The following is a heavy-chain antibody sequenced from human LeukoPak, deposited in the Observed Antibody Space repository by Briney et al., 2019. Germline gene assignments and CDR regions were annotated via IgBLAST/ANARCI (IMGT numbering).Heavy chain of an antibody. CDR2: ISSSSSTI. J-gene: IGHJ4*02. D-gene: IGHD1-26*01. Sequence: PGGSLRLSCAASGNYCMHWVRQAPGKGLEWVSYISSSSSTIYYADSVKGRFTISRDNAKNSLYLQMNSLRAEDTAVYYCARDRGRGGAFDYWGQGTLVTVSS. V-gene: IGHV3-48*01. CDR1: GNYC. CDR3: ARDRGRGGAFDY.